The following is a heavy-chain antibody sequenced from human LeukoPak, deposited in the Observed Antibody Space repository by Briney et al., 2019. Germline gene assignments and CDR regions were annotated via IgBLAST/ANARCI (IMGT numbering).Heavy chain of an antibody. CDR3: ARVSTAAAGYYYYGMDV. CDR2: ISSSGSTI. CDR1: GFTFSGYY. D-gene: IGHD6-13*01. Sequence: GGSLRLSCAASGFTFSGYYMSWIRQAPGKGLEWVSYISSSGSTIYYADSVKGRFTISRDNAKNSLYLQMNSLRAEDTAVYYCARVSTAAAGYYYYGMDVWGQGTTVTVSS. V-gene: IGHV3-11*01. J-gene: IGHJ6*02.